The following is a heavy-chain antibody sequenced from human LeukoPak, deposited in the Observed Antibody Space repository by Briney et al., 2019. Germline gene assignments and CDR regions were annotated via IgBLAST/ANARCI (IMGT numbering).Heavy chain of an antibody. CDR3: AKRYYYGSGSLYYYYGMDV. D-gene: IGHD3-10*01. CDR2: ISGSGGST. CDR1: GFIFSSHA. J-gene: IGHJ6*02. V-gene: IGHV3-23*01. Sequence: PGGSLRLSCAASGFIFSSHAMSWVRQAPGKGLEWVSTISGSGGSTYYADSVKGRFTISRDTSRDTLYLQMNSLRAEDTAVYYCAKRYYYGSGSLYYYYGMDVWGQGTTVTVSS.